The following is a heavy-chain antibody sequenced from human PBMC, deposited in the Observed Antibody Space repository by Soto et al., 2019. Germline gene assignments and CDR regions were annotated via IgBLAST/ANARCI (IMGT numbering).Heavy chain of an antibody. D-gene: IGHD3-22*01. CDR2: IIPIFGTA. V-gene: IGHV1-69*13. J-gene: IGHJ4*02. CDR3: AGGHSSGRLDC. CDR1: GGTFSSYA. Sequence: GASVKVSCKAPGGTFSSYAISWVRQAPGQGLEWMGGIIPIFGTANYAQKFQGRVTITADESTSTAYMELSSLRSEDTAVYYCAGGHSSGRLDCWGQGTLVTVSS.